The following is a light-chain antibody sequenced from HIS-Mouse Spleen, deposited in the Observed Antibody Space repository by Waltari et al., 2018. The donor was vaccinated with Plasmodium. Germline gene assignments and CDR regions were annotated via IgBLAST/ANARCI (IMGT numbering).Light chain of an antibody. V-gene: IGKV1-8*01. CDR1: QGISSY. CDR3: QQYYSYPFT. J-gene: IGKJ3*01. Sequence: AIRMTQSPSSFSASTGDSVTITCRASQGISSYLAWYQQKPGKATKLLIYAASTLQSGVPSRFSGSGSGTDFTLTISCLQSEDFATYYCQQYYSYPFTFGPGTKVDIK. CDR2: AAS.